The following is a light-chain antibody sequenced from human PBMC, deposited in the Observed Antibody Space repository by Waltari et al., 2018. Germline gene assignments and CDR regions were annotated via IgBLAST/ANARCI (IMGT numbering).Light chain of an antibody. J-gene: IGKJ4*01. CDR3: MQALQAPLT. CDR2: LGS. Sequence: LSLPVTPGEPASISCRSSRSLLHSNGYNYLDWYLQKPGQSPQLLIYLGSNRASGVPDRFSGSGSGTDFTLKISRVEAEDVGVYYCMQALQAPLTFGGGTKVEIK. V-gene: IGKV2-28*01. CDR1: RSLLHSNGYNY.